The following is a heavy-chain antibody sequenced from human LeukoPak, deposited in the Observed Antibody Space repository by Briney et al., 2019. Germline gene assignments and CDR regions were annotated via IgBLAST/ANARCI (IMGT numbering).Heavy chain of an antibody. CDR1: GYSFTSYW. CDR2: IYPGDSDT. CDR3: ARLNEYSNYGGGYYFDY. D-gene: IGHD4-4*01. Sequence: GESLKISCKGSGYSFTSYWIGWVRQMPGKGLEWMGIIYPGDSDTIYSPSFQGHVTISADKSISTVYLQWSSLKASDTAMYYCARLNEYSNYGGGYYFDYWGQGTLVTVSS. V-gene: IGHV5-51*01. J-gene: IGHJ4*02.